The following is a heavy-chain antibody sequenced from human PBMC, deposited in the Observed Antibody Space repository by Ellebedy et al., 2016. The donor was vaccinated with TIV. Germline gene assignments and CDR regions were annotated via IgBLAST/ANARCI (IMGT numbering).Heavy chain of an antibody. CDR1: GLTFSNYA. V-gene: IGHV3-30-3*01. J-gene: IGHJ6*02. D-gene: IGHD3-10*01. Sequence: GGSLRLSCAVSGLTFSNYAMHWVRQAPGKGLEWVAVISYDGSNKYYADSVKGRFTISRDNSKNTLYLQMNGLRAEDTAVYYCASNLWFGEQSPKGDGMDVWGQGTTVTVSS. CDR2: ISYDGSNK. CDR3: ASNLWFGEQSPKGDGMDV.